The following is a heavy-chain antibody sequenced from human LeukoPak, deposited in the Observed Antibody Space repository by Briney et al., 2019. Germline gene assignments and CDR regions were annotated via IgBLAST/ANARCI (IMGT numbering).Heavy chain of an antibody. J-gene: IGHJ4*02. D-gene: IGHD6-19*01. CDR2: ISYDGSNK. CDR1: GFTFSSYA. CDR3: AFSSGWTFDY. Sequence: PGGSLRLSCAASGFTFSSYAMHWVRQAPGKGLEWVAVISYDGSNKYYADSVKGRFTIYRDNSKNTLYLQMNSLRAEDTAVYYCAFSSGWTFDYWGQGTLVTVSS. V-gene: IGHV3-30-3*01.